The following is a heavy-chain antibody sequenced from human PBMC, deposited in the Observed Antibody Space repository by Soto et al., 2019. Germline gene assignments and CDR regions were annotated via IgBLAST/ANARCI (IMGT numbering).Heavy chain of an antibody. Sequence: PSETLSLTCAVYGGSFSGYYWSWIRQPPGKGLEWIGEINHSGSTNYNPSLKSRVTISVDTSKNQFSLKLSSVTAADTAVYYCARDYLLAYYGSTSGYNWFDPWGQGTLVTVSS. CDR3: ARDYLLAYYGSTSGYNWFDP. V-gene: IGHV4-34*01. D-gene: IGHD3-10*01. J-gene: IGHJ5*02. CDR1: GGSFSGYY. CDR2: INHSGST.